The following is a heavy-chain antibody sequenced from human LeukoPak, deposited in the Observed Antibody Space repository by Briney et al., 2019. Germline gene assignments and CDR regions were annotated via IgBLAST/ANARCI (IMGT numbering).Heavy chain of an antibody. V-gene: IGHV4-61*02. CDR1: GGSISSGTYY. J-gene: IGHJ5*02. Sequence: SETLSLTCTVSGGSISSGTYYWHWIRQPAGKGLEWIGRIYPNGRTEYNPSLKSRATILLDTSKNQFSLKLSSVTAADTAVYYCARELGVMTTVTTGGWFDPWGQGTLVTVSS. CDR2: IYPNGRT. D-gene: IGHD4-11*01. CDR3: ARELGVMTTVTTGGWFDP.